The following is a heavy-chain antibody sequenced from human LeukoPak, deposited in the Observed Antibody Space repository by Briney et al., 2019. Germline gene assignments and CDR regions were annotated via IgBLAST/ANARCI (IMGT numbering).Heavy chain of an antibody. CDR2: FDPEDGET. V-gene: IGHV1-24*01. CDR1: GYTLTELS. D-gene: IGHD3-22*01. J-gene: IGHJ5*02. CDR3: ASVTSSYYYENWFDP. Sequence: ASVKVSCRVSGYTLTELSMHWVRQAPGKGLEWMGGFDPEDGETIYAQKFQGRVTMTEDTSTDTAYMELSSVRSEDTAVYYCASVTSSYYYENWFDPWGQGTLVTVSS.